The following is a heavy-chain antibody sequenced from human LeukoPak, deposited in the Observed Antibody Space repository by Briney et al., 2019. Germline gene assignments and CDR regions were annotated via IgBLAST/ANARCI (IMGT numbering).Heavy chain of an antibody. Sequence: GGSLRLSCAASGFTFSSYAMSWVRQAPGKGLEWVSAISGSGGSTYYADSVKGRFTISRDNSKNTLYLQMNSQRAEDTAVYYCAKEPQNYDSSGYYLPAGDYWGQGTLVTVSS. V-gene: IGHV3-23*01. CDR1: GFTFSSYA. CDR2: ISGSGGST. CDR3: AKEPQNYDSSGYYLPAGDY. J-gene: IGHJ4*02. D-gene: IGHD3-22*01.